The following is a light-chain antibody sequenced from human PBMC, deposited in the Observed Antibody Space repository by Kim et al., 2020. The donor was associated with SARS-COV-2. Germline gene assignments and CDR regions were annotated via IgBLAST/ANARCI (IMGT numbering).Light chain of an antibody. CDR3: QRYYSAPWT. V-gene: IGKV1-27*01. Sequence: ASVADRVTISCRASQDINNYLAWYQHKPGKAPKLLIYSASVLQVGVPSRFSGSGSGTDFTLTISNLQPEDVATYYCQRYYSAPWTFGQGTKVEIK. CDR1: QDINNY. CDR2: SAS. J-gene: IGKJ1*01.